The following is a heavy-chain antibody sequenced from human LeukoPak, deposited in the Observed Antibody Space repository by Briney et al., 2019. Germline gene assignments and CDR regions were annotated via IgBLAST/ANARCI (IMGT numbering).Heavy chain of an antibody. CDR2: INPNSGGT. CDR3: ARDHGRDGYNSHYYGMDV. Sequence: ASVKVSCKASGYTFRDFGISWVRQAPGQGLEWMGWINPNSGGTNYAQKFQGWVTMTRDTSISTAYMELSRLRSDDTAVYYCARDHGRDGYNSHYYGMDVWGQGTTVTVSS. CDR1: GYTFRDFG. J-gene: IGHJ6*02. D-gene: IGHD5-24*01. V-gene: IGHV1-2*04.